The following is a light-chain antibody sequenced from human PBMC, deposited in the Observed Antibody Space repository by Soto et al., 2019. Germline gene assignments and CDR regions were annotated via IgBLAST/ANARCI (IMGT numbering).Light chain of an antibody. CDR1: SSDIGRYTY. Sequence: QSALTQPASVSGSPGQSITISCTGTSSDIGRYTYVSWYQQHPGKAPKLMIYEVSNRPSGVSNRFSGSKSGYTASLTISGLQAEDEADYYCSSYTTSSIPYVFGTGTKLTVL. V-gene: IGLV2-14*01. CDR3: SSYTTSSIPYV. J-gene: IGLJ1*01. CDR2: EVS.